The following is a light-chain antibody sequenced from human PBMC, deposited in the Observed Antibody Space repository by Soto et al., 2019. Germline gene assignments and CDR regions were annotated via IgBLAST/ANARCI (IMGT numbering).Light chain of an antibody. CDR2: DAS. V-gene: IGKV3-11*01. CDR3: QQRYNWPPIT. Sequence: PGERVTLSGRASQNVNTYLAWYQQKPGQAPRLLIYDASNRATGIPVRFSGSGSGTDFTLTISSLEPEDFAVYYCQQRYNWPPITFGQGTRLEIK. CDR1: QNVNTY. J-gene: IGKJ5*01.